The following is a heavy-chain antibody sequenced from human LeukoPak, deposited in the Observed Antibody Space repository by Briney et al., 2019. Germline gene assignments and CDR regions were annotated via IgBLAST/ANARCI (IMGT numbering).Heavy chain of an antibody. J-gene: IGHJ4*02. Sequence: GESLKISCKGSGYSFTTYRIGWVRQMPGKGLEWMGVISPGDSDTRYSQSFQGQVTISADKSISTAYLQWSSLKASDTAMYYCARDHDFWSGYDYWGQGTLVTVSS. CDR2: ISPGDSDT. D-gene: IGHD3-3*01. CDR3: ARDHDFWSGYDY. CDR1: GYSFTTYR. V-gene: IGHV5-51*01.